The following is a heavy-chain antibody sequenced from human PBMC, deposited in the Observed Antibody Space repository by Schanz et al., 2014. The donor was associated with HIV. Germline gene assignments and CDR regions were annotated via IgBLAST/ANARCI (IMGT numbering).Heavy chain of an antibody. CDR2: ISESGRYT. J-gene: IGHJ4*02. D-gene: IGHD3-22*01. CDR3: VKGERIGYRIEVTGPTFDY. V-gene: IGHV3-23*04. Sequence: VQLVESGGGVVQPGRSLRLSCAASGLTFSDYAMTWVRQGAGKGLEWVSTISESGRYTYYADSVKGRFTISRDNSKNTLYVQIRSLRNEDTAVYYCVKGERIGYRIEVTGPTFDYWGQGTLVTVSS. CDR1: GLTFSDYA.